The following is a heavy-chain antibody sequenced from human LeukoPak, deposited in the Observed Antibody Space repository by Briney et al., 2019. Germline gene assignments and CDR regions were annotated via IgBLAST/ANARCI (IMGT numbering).Heavy chain of an antibody. D-gene: IGHD3-16*01. V-gene: IGHV4-59*01. CDR1: GFTFNNYS. CDR3: TRGAGWLIDY. J-gene: IGHJ4*02. CDR2: FYNSGRS. Sequence: GSLRLSCAASGFTFNNYSMNWVRRAPGKGLEWIGYFYNSGRSTYNPSLKSRVTISADTSKNHFSLKLNSVTTADTAVYYCTRGAGWLIDYWGQGILVTVSS.